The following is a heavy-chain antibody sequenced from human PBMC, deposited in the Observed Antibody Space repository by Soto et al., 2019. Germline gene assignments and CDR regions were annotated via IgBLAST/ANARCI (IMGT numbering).Heavy chain of an antibody. CDR3: ARVGLETRVY. J-gene: IGHJ4*02. Sequence: SETLSLTCTVSGGSISSGDYYWSWIRQPPGKGLEWIGYIYYSGSTYYNPSLKSRVNISVDTSKNQFSLKLSSVTAADTAVYYCARVGLETRVYWGQGTLVTVSS. CDR2: IYYSGST. V-gene: IGHV4-30-4*01. CDR1: GGSISSGDYY.